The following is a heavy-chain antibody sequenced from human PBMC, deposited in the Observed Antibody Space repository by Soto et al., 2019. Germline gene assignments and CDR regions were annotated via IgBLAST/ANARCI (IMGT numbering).Heavy chain of an antibody. CDR1: GGSFSGYY. CDR3: ERGLFATVATKRYYYYGMDV. J-gene: IGHJ6*02. Sequence: SETLSLTCAVYGGSFSGYYWSWIRQPPGKGLEWIGEINHSGSTNYNPSLKSRVTISVDTSKNQFSLKLSSVTAADTAVYYCERGLFATVATKRYYYYGMDVWGQGTTVTVSS. D-gene: IGHD4-17*01. CDR2: INHSGST. V-gene: IGHV4-34*01.